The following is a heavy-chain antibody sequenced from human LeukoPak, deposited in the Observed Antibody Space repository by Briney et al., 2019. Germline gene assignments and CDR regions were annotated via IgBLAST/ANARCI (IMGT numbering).Heavy chain of an antibody. V-gene: IGHV4-39*01. Sequence: SEILSLTGTIFGDSVSRSDSYWDWIRQPPGKGLEWIGTIYYSGRTYYSPSLKSRVTLSVDMSNNQFSLTLSSVTAADTALYFCARRRYYDSSGYLEWGQGTLVTVSS. D-gene: IGHD3-22*01. CDR1: GDSVSRSDSY. CDR3: ARRRYYDSSGYLE. J-gene: IGHJ1*01. CDR2: IYYSGRT.